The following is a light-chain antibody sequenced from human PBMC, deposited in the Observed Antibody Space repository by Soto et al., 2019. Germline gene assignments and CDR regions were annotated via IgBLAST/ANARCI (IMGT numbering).Light chain of an antibody. Sequence: QSALTQPASVSGSPGQSITISCTGTSSDVGSYNLVSWYQQHPGKAPKLMIYEGSKRPSGVSNRFSGSKSGNTASLTISRLQAEEESDYYCCSYAGSSTFVVFGGGTKLTVL. CDR1: SSDVGSYNL. CDR2: EGS. V-gene: IGLV2-23*03. J-gene: IGLJ2*01. CDR3: CSYAGSSTFVV.